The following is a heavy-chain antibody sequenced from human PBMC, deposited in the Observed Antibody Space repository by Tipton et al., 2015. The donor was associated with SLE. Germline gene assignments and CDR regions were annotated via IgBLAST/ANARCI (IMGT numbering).Heavy chain of an antibody. CDR1: GYSISSGYY. D-gene: IGHD6-19*01. J-gene: IGHJ4*02. CDR3: AAVSSALWDFGY. CDR2: IYHSGGT. Sequence: LRLSCTVSGYSISSGYYWGWIRQPPGKGLEWIGSIYHSGGTYYNPSLKSRVTISVDTSKNQFSLKLSSVTAADTAVYYCAAVSSALWDFGYWGQGTLVTVSS. V-gene: IGHV4-38-2*02.